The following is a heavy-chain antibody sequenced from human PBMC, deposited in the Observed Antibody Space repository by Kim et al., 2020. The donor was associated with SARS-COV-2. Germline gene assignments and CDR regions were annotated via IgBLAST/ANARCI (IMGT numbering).Heavy chain of an antibody. V-gene: IGHV4-59*13. CDR2: IYYSGST. Sequence: SETLSLTCTVSGDSISTYYWSWIRQPPGKGLEWIAYIYYSGSTNYNPSLKSRVTMSVDTTKNQFLLRLSSVTAADKPVYYCARIPTGGRGTHCIAYWGQGTKVTVSS. J-gene: IGHJ4*02. CDR1: GDSISTYY. CDR3: ARIPTGGRGTHCIAY. D-gene: IGHD2-15*01.